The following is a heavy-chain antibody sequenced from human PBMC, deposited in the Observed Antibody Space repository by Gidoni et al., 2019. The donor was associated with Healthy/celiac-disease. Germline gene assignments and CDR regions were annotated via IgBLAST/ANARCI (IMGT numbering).Heavy chain of an antibody. Sequence: QVQLVQSGAEVQKPGSSVKVSCKASGGTFSSYAISWVRQAPGQGLEWMGGIIPIFGTANYAQKFQGRVTITADESTSTAYMELSSLRSEDTAVYYCARGRSYYPLYYYGMDGWGQGTTVTVAS. J-gene: IGHJ6*02. CDR1: GGTFSSYA. V-gene: IGHV1-69*01. CDR3: ARGRSYYPLYYYGMDG. CDR2: IIPIFGTA. D-gene: IGHD1-26*01.